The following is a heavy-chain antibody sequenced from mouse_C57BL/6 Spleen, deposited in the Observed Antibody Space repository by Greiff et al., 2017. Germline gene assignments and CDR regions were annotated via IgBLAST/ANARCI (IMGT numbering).Heavy chain of an antibody. CDR2: IYPGSGST. J-gene: IGHJ3*01. D-gene: IGHD2-4*01. CDR3: ARSGYDYGWFAY. V-gene: IGHV1-55*01. Sequence: QVQLQQPGAELVKPGASVKMSCKASGYTFTSYWITWVKQRPGQGLEWIGDIYPGSGSTNYNEKFKSKATLTVDTSSSTAYMQLSSLTSEDSAVYYCARSGYDYGWFAYWGQGTLVTVSA. CDR1: GYTFTSYW.